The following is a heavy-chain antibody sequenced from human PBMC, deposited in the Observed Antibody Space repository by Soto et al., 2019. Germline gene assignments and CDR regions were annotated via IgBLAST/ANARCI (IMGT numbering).Heavy chain of an antibody. CDR1: GFIFSNYV. Sequence: EVQLLESGGGLVQPGGSLRLSCAASGFIFSNYVMSWVRQAPGKGLEWVSGISGSGLSTYYADSVKGRFTISRDNSKNTLYLQMNSLRAEDTAVYHCATDSVRVAATFDFWGQGTLVTVSS. CDR2: ISGSGLST. CDR3: ATDSVRVAATFDF. D-gene: IGHD2-15*01. J-gene: IGHJ4*02. V-gene: IGHV3-23*01.